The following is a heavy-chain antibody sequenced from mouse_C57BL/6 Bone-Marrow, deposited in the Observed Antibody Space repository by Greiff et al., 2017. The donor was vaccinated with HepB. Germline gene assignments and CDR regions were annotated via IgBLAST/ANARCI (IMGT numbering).Heavy chain of an antibody. Sequence: AASGIDFSRYWMSWVRRAPGKGLEWIGEINPDSSTINYVPSLKDKFIISRDNAKNTLYLQMSKVRSEDTALYYCASLLFWYFDVWGTGTTVTVSS. CDR2: INPDSSTI. CDR3: ASLLFWYFDV. V-gene: IGHV4-1*01. J-gene: IGHJ1*03. CDR1: GIDFSRYW.